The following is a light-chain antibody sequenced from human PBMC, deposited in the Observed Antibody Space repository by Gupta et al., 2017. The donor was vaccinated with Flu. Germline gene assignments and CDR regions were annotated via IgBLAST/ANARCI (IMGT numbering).Light chain of an antibody. J-gene: IGLJ2*01. CDR1: ALSNQY. Sequence: SYELTQPSSVSVSPGQTARITCSGDALSNQYTYWYQQKPGRSPVLVIFKDTERPSGIPERFSGSTSGTTVTLTISGVQAEDEAAYYCQSADNSGTYVVVGGGTKLTV. V-gene: IGLV3-25*03. CDR3: QSADNSGTYVV. CDR2: KDT.